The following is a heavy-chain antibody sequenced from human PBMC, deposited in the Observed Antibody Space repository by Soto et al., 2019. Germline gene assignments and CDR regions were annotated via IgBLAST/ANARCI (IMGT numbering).Heavy chain of an antibody. CDR3: AIEVRDRGRWYWDY. V-gene: IGHV4-59*01. CDR1: GGSIISYY. D-gene: IGHD6-13*01. Sequence: SETLSLTCTVSGGSIISYYWSWLRQSPGTGLEWIGYVHHSGSTLYNPSLKNRATVSLDRSNNQFSLKLTSVTAADTAFYYCAIEVRDRGRWYWDYWGQGTLVTVSS. CDR2: VHHSGST. J-gene: IGHJ4*02.